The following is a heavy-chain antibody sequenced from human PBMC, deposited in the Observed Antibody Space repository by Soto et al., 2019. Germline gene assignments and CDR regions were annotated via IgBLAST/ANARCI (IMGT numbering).Heavy chain of an antibody. CDR2: ISYDGSDK. Sequence: LRLSCAASGFTFSAYGMHWVRQAPGKGLEWVAVISYDGSDKYYADSVKGRFAISRGDSKNTLYLQMNSLRAEDTAVYYCAKDLYDSGTYTYYCGMDVWGQGTTVTVSS. V-gene: IGHV3-30*18. D-gene: IGHD3-10*01. CDR1: GFTFSAYG. J-gene: IGHJ6*02. CDR3: AKDLYDSGTYTYYCGMDV.